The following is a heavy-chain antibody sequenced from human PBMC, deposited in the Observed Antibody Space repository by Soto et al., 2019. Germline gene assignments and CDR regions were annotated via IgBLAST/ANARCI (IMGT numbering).Heavy chain of an antibody. Sequence: PSETLYLTCTVSGHSISSGDYYWGWIRQPPGKGLEWIGSIYYSGSTYYNPSLNSRVTVSVDTSKNQFSLKVTSVTAADTAVYYCARLHGYCISSSCHGHYAMDVWGQGTTVTVSS. V-gene: IGHV4-39*01. CDR3: ARLHGYCISSSCHGHYAMDV. D-gene: IGHD2-2*01. CDR1: GHSISSGDYY. J-gene: IGHJ6*02. CDR2: IYYSGST.